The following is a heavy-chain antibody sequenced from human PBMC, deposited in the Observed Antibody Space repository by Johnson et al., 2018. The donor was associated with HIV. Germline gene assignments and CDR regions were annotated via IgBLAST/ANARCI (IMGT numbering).Heavy chain of an antibody. Sequence: QVQLVESGGGVVQPGRSLRLSCAASGFTFSDFSMHWVRQAPGKGLEWVAVISSDGSNKYYADSVKGRFTISSDNSKNTLYLQMNSLRAEDTAVYYCAKGHCIAAAGVGAACHAFDIWGQGTLVTVSS. CDR2: ISSDGSNK. D-gene: IGHD6-13*01. CDR3: AKGHCIAAAGVGAACHAFDI. CDR1: GFTFSDFS. J-gene: IGHJ3*02. V-gene: IGHV3-30*01.